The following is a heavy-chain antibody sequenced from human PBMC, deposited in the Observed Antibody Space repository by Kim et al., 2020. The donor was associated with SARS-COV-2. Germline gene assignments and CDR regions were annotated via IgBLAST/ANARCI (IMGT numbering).Heavy chain of an antibody. CDR1: GGSFSGYY. Sequence: SETLSLTCAVYGGSFSGYYWSWIRQPPGKGLEWIGEINHSGSTNYNPSLKSRVTISVDTSKNQFSLKLSSVTAADTAVYYCASSWGFGMDVWGQGTTVTVSS. CDR2: INHSGST. D-gene: IGHD3-16*01. J-gene: IGHJ6*02. V-gene: IGHV4-34*01. CDR3: ASSWGFGMDV.